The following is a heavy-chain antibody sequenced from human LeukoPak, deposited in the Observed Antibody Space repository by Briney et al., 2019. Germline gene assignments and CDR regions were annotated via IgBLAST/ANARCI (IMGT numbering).Heavy chain of an antibody. V-gene: IGHV3-64*01. D-gene: IGHD3-10*01. Sequence: PGGSLRLSCAASGFTFSSYAKHWVRQAPGKGLEYVSAISSNGGSTYYANSVKGRFTISRDNSKNTLYLQMGSLRAEDMAVYYCARGTRGFDYWGQGTLVTVSS. CDR3: ARGTRGFDY. J-gene: IGHJ4*02. CDR2: ISSNGGST. CDR1: GFTFSSYA.